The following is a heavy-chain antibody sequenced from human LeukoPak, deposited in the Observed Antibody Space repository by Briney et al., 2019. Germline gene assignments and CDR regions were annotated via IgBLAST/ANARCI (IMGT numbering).Heavy chain of an antibody. CDR1: GFTFTTYA. CDR2: ISSGGST. Sequence: GGSLRLSCAASGFTFTTYAMSWVRQAPGKGLEWVSAISSGGSTLYADSVKGRFTIFRDNSKNTLFLQMNSLRSEDTAVYYCAKSQTTQTTRTSYHYHGMDVWGQGTKVSVPS. J-gene: IGHJ6*02. D-gene: IGHD1-1*01. CDR3: AKSQTTQTTRTSYHYHGMDV. V-gene: IGHV3-23*01.